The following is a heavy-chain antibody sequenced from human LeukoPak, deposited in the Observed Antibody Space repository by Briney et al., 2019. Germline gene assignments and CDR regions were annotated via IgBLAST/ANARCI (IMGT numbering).Heavy chain of an antibody. Sequence: SETLSLTCAVYGGSFSGYYWSWIRQPPGKGLEWIGEIDHSGSTNYSPSLKSRVTISVDTSKNQFSLNLNSVTAADTAIYYCARTVPRRTTVAPAHLEYWGQGTQVTVSS. V-gene: IGHV4-34*01. CDR3: ARTVPRRTTVAPAHLEY. CDR2: IDHSGST. CDR1: GGSFSGYY. D-gene: IGHD4-23*01. J-gene: IGHJ4*02.